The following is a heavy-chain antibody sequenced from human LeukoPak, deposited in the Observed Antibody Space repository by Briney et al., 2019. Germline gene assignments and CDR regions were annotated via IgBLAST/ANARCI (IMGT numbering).Heavy chain of an antibody. J-gene: IGHJ5*02. D-gene: IGHD3-3*01. V-gene: IGHV1-69*13. Sequence: SVKVSCKASGGTFSSYAISWVRQAPGQGLEWMGGIIPIFGTANYAQKFQGRVTITADESTSTAYMELSSLRSEDTVVYYCASQYYDFWSGPNPWFDPWGQGTLVTVSS. CDR2: IIPIFGTA. CDR3: ASQYYDFWSGPNPWFDP. CDR1: GGTFSSYA.